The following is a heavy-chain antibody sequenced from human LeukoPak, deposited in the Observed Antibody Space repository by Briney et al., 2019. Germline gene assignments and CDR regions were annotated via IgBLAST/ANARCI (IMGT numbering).Heavy chain of an antibody. CDR3: ARAMGIAAAGTSFDY. Sequence: PSETLSLTCTVSGYSISSGYYWGWIRQPPGKGLEWIGSIYHSGSTYYNPSLKSRVTISVDTSKNQFSLKLSSVTAADTAVYYCARAMGIAAAGTSFDYWGQGTLVTVSS. J-gene: IGHJ4*02. CDR1: GYSISSGYY. D-gene: IGHD6-13*01. V-gene: IGHV4-38-2*02. CDR2: IYHSGST.